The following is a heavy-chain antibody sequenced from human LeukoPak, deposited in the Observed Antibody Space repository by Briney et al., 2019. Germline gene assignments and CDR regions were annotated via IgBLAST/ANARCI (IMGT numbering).Heavy chain of an antibody. CDR2: INGRGGST. CDR1: GFTFSNYA. D-gene: IGHD3-10*01. V-gene: IGHV3-23*01. CDR3: AKVTYGSGTYGAFDS. J-gene: IGHJ4*02. Sequence: GGSLRLSCAASGFTFSNYAMSWVRQAPGKGLEWVSSINGRGGSTYYADSVKGRFTISRDNSKNTLYLQMNSLRAEDTAVYYCAKVTYGSGTYGAFDSWGQGTLVTVSS.